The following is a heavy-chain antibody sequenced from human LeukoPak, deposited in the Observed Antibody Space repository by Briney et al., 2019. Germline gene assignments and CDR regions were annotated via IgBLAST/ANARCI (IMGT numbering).Heavy chain of an antibody. Sequence: GGSLRLSCAASGFTFSNYGMHWVRQAPGKGLEWVAVISYDGSNKHYADSVKGRFTISRDNSKNTPYLQTNSLRAEDTAVYYCARSLTIREGDAFDIWGQGTMVTVSS. CDR2: ISYDGSNK. J-gene: IGHJ3*02. V-gene: IGHV3-30*03. CDR1: GFTFSNYG. D-gene: IGHD3-10*01. CDR3: ARSLTIREGDAFDI.